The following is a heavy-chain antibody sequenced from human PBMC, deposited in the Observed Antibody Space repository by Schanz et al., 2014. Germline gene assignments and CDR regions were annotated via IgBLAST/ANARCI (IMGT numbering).Heavy chain of an antibody. J-gene: IGHJ4*02. CDR3: ASSGAGYSSSWDFDY. V-gene: IGHV1-69*02. D-gene: IGHD6-13*01. CDR1: GGTFSTYT. CDR2: IIPILAIA. Sequence: QVQLVQSGDEVKKPGSSVKVSCKASGGTFSTYTISWVRQAPGQGLEWMGRIIPILAIANYAQKFQGRVTITADKSTFTAYMDMSSLRSEDTAVYYCASSGAGYSSSWDFDYWGQGTLVTVSS.